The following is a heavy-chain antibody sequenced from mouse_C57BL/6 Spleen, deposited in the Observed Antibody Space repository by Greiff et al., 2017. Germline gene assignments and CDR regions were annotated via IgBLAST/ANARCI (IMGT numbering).Heavy chain of an antibody. CDR3: AREGYGSYYFDY. CDR1: GYTFTDYN. D-gene: IGHD2-2*01. CDR2: INPNNGGT. Sequence: VQLQQSGPALVKPGASVKMSCKASGYTFTDYNMHWVKQSHGKSLEWIGYINPNNGGTSYNQKVKGKATLTVNKSSSTAYMERRSLTSEDSAVYYCAREGYGSYYFDYWGQGTTLTVSS. J-gene: IGHJ2*01. V-gene: IGHV1-22*01.